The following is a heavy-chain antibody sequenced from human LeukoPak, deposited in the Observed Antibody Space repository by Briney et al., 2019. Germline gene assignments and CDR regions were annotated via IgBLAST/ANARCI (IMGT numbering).Heavy chain of an antibody. CDR3: ATRITGSLSFDY. V-gene: IGHV1-24*01. Sequence: ASVKVSCKVSGYTLTELSMHWVRQAPGKGLEWMGGFDPEDGETIYAQKFQGRVTMTEDTSTDTAYMELSSLRSEDTAVYYCATRITGSLSFDYWGQGTLVTVSS. CDR1: GYTLTELS. CDR2: FDPEDGET. J-gene: IGHJ4*02. D-gene: IGHD1-20*01.